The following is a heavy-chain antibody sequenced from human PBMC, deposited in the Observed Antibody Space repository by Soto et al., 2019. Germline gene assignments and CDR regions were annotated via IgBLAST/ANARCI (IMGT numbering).Heavy chain of an antibody. D-gene: IGHD3-16*01. CDR2: ISYDGSNK. CDR1: GFTFSSYG. V-gene: IGHV3-30*18. Sequence: QVQLVESGGGVVQPGRSLRLSCAASGFTFSSYGMHWVRQAPGKGLEWVAVISYDGSNKYYADSVKGRFTISRDNSKNTLYLQMNSLIAEDTAVYYCAKGGGTGSRFDPWGQGTLVTVSS. CDR3: AKGGGTGSRFDP. J-gene: IGHJ5*02.